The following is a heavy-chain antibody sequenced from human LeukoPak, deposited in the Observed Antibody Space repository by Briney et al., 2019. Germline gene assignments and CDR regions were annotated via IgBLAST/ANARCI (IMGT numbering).Heavy chain of an antibody. CDR2: SNRRGSTT. J-gene: IGHJ4*02. D-gene: IGHD2/OR15-2a*01. CDR1: GFSFSSYE. CDR3: AREGHTTGWPPFDF. Sequence: GGSLRLACAASGFSFSSYEMNWVRQAPGKGLEWVSHSNRRGSTTYYADSVRGRFTISRDNAKNSLYLQMNSLRAEDTAVYYCAREGHTTGWPPFDFWGQGTLVTVSS. V-gene: IGHV3-48*03.